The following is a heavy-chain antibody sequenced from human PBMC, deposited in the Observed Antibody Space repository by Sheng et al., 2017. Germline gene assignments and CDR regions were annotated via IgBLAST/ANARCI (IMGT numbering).Heavy chain of an antibody. CDR1: GGSISSDGYY. CDR3: ARDGRGPTYGSFDY. D-gene: IGHD5-18*01. J-gene: IGHJ4*02. V-gene: IGHV4-61*02. Sequence: QVQLQESGPGLVKPSQTLSLTCTVSGGSISSDGYYWSWIRQPAGRNGVDWACLYQWDYQLQPLLKSRVTISVDTSKKQISLNLSSVTAADTAVYYCARDGRGPTYGSFDYWARXRWSPSP. CDR2: LYQWDY.